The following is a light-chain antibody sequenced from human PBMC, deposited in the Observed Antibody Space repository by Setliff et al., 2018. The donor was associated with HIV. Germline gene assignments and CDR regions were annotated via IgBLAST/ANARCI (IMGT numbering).Light chain of an antibody. V-gene: IGLV2-8*01. J-gene: IGLJ1*01. CDR3: SSYAGSKNV. CDR2: EVN. CDR1: SSDVGGFNY. Sequence: QSALTQPPSASGSPGQSVTISCTGTSSDVGGFNYVSWYQQHPGKAPKLMTYEVNKRPSGVPDRFSGSKSGNTASLTVSGLQAEDEAEYYCSSYAGSKNVFGTGTKVTV.